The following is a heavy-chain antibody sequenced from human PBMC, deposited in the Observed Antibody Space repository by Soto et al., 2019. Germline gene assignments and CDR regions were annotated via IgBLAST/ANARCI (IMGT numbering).Heavy chain of an antibody. Sequence: QVQLQESGPGLVKPSETLSLTCTVSGGSISSYYWSWIRQPPGKGLEWIGYIYYSGSTNYNPSTKSRDTISGDTSKKQFSLKLSSVTAADTAVYYCERDRPDGYKALWGQGTLVTVSS. J-gene: IGHJ4*02. CDR3: ERDRPDGYKAL. V-gene: IGHV4-59*01. D-gene: IGHD5-12*01. CDR2: IYYSGST. CDR1: GGSISSYY.